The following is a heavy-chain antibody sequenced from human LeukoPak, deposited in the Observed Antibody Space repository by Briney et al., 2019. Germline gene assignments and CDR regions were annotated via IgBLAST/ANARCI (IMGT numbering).Heavy chain of an antibody. V-gene: IGHV4-31*03. CDR2: IHPSGTT. J-gene: IGHJ4*02. CDR3: ARGQDAFKTGY. D-gene: IGHD5-24*01. CDR1: GGFLTIGYYY. Sequence: SETLSLTCTVSGGFLTIGYYYWTWIRQHPGKGLEWIGYIHPSGTTDYNPSLMSRVTMSLDTSQNQFSLKLTSVTAADTAIYYCARGQDAFKTGYWGQGTLSPSPQ.